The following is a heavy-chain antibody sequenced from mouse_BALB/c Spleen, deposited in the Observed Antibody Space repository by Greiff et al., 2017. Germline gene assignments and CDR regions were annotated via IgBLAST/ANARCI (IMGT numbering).Heavy chain of an antibody. J-gene: IGHJ3*01. CDR1: GFNIKDTY. CDR3: ASNYYGSRFAY. V-gene: IGHV14-3*02. CDR2: IDPANGNT. Sequence: EVQLQQSGAELVKPGASVKLSCTASGFNIKDTYMHWVKQRPEQGLEWIGRIDPANGNTKYDPKFQGKATITADTSSNTAYLQLSSLTSEDTAVYYCASNYYGSRFAYWGQGTLVTVSA. D-gene: IGHD1-1*01.